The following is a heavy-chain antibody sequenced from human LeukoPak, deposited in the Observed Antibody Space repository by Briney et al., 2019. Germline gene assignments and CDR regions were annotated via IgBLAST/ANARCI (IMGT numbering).Heavy chain of an antibody. CDR3: AREIATIGMDV. V-gene: IGHV4-59*01. J-gene: IGHJ6*02. CDR1: GGSISSYY. D-gene: IGHD6-13*01. Sequence: SETLSLTCTVSGGSISSYYWSWIRQPPGNGLEWIGYIYYSGSTNYNPSLKSRVTISVDTSKNQFSLKLSSVTAADTAVYYCAREIATIGMDVWGQGTTVTVSS. CDR2: IYYSGST.